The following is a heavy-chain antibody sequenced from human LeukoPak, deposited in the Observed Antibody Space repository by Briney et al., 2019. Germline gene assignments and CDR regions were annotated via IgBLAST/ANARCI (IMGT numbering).Heavy chain of an antibody. V-gene: IGHV3-11*04. Sequence: GGSLRLSCAASGFTFSDYYMSWIPQAPGKGLGWVSYISSSGSTIYYADSVKGRFTISRDNAKNSLYLQMNSLRAEDTAVYYCASPVLLWFGELLFRPMDVWGKGTTVTVSS. J-gene: IGHJ6*04. CDR1: GFTFSDYY. D-gene: IGHD3-10*01. CDR3: ASPVLLWFGELLFRPMDV. CDR2: ISSSGSTI.